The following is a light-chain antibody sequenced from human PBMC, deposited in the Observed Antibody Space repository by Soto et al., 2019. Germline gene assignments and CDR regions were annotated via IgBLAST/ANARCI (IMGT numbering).Light chain of an antibody. Sequence: QSALTQSPSASGSPGQSVTISCTGTSSDIGGYNSVSWYQQHPGKAPKVMIYDVTKRPSGVPDRFSGSKSGNTASLTISGLRADDESDYYCCSYTDSVTFVVFGGGTKLTVL. CDR3: CSYTDSVTFVV. V-gene: IGLV2-8*01. CDR1: SSDIGGYNS. J-gene: IGLJ2*01. CDR2: DVT.